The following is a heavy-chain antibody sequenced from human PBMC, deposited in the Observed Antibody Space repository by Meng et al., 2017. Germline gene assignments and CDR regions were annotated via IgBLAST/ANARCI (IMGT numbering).Heavy chain of an antibody. CDR3: ATRGNPYLNC. CDR2: INTYNGKT. CDR1: AYTLSSDG. V-gene: IGHV1-18*01. J-gene: IGHJ4*02. Sequence: QVQLVQSGAEGKKPGAPGKVSCDASAYTLSSDGFSWVRQAPGQGLEWLGWINTYNGKTDYAHKFQDRVTLTTDTFTNTAYMELRSLRSDDTAVYYCATRGNPYLNCWGQGTLVTVSS.